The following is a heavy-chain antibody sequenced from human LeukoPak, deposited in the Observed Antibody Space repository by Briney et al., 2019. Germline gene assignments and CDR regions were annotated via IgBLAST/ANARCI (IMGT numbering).Heavy chain of an antibody. CDR3: ARETDKLGGDY. CDR2: IIPIFGTA. D-gene: IGHD3-16*01. J-gene: IGHJ4*02. Sequence: ASVKVSCKASGGTFSSYAISWVRQAPGQGLEWMGGIIPIFGTANYAQKFQGRVTITADESTSTAYMELSSMRSEDTAVYYCARETDKLGGDYWGQGTLVTVSS. V-gene: IGHV1-69*13. CDR1: GGTFSSYA.